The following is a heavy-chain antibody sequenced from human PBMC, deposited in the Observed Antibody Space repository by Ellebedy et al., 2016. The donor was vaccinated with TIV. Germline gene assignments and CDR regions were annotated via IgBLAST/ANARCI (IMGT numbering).Heavy chain of an antibody. V-gene: IGHV4-31*03. D-gene: IGHD5-24*01. CDR1: GGSISSGGYY. J-gene: IGHJ4*02. CDR3: ARGDGDGYNRYFDY. Sequence: SETLSLXXTVSGGSISSGGYYWSWIRQHPGKGLEWIGYIYYSGSTYYNPSLKSRVTISVDTSKNQFSLKLSSVTAEDTAVYYCARGDGDGYNRYFDYWGQGTLVTVSS. CDR2: IYYSGST.